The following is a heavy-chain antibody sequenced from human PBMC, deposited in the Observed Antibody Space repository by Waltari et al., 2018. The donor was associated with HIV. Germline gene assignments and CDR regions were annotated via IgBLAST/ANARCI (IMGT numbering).Heavy chain of an antibody. CDR2: ISAYNGYT. V-gene: IGHV1-18*01. D-gene: IGHD3-3*01. J-gene: IGHJ4*02. CDR3: ARALWSGYYTPYYFDY. CDR1: GYTFTSSV. Sequence: QVQLVQSGAEVKKPGASVKVSCTAAGYTFTSSVITWVRQAPGQVLEWMGWISAYNGYTNYAQKLQGRVTMTTDTSTSTAYMDLRSLRSDDTAFYYCARALWSGYYTPYYFDYWGQGTLVTVSS.